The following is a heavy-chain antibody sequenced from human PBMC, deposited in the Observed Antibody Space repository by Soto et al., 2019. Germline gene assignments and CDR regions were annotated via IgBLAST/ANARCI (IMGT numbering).Heavy chain of an antibody. J-gene: IGHJ5*02. CDR1: GGSISSSNYY. CDR2: IYYSGST. V-gene: IGHV4-39*01. CDR3: ATQGVGGSHVYTFDP. D-gene: IGHD1-26*01. Sequence: PSETLSLTCTVSGGSISSSNYYWGWIRQPPGKGLEWIGSIYYSGSTYYNPSLKSRVTISVDTSKNQFSLKLSSVTAADTAVYYCATQGVGGSHVYTFDPGGQGTLVTVSS.